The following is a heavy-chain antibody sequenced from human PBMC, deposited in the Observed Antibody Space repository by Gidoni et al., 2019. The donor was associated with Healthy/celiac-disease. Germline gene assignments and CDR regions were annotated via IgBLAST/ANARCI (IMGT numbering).Heavy chain of an antibody. V-gene: IGHV1-18*01. CDR3: ARGSAVVVVAAKGWFDP. J-gene: IGHJ5*02. D-gene: IGHD2-15*01. Sequence: HVQLLPSGAEGKKPGASVQVSCHASGCNLTSCGISWVRQAPGQGLEWMGWISAYNGNTNYGQKLQGRVTMTTDTTTSTAYMELRSLRSDDTAVYYCARGSAVVVVAAKGWFDPWGQGTLVTVSS. CDR2: ISAYNGNT. CDR1: GCNLTSCG.